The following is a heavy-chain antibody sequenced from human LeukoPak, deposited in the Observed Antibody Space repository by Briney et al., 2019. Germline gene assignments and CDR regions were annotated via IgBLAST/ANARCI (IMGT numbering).Heavy chain of an antibody. Sequence: KPGGSLRLSCAAPGFILSDLYMSWIRQAPGKGLEWISYISISRSDTIRYADSVRGRFTVSRDYARNTLYLQMNSLRAEDTAVYYCARDVRNWGHDYWGQGTLVTGSS. CDR1: GFILSDLY. D-gene: IGHD7-27*01. CDR3: ARDVRNWGHDY. V-gene: IGHV3-11*01. CDR2: ISISRSDTI. J-gene: IGHJ4*02.